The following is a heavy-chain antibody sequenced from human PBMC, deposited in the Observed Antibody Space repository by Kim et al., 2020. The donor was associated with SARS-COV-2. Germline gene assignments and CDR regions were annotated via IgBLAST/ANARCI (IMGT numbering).Heavy chain of an antibody. CDR1: GFTFRSYS. CDR2: ISSSSSFM. D-gene: IGHD2-21*02. Sequence: GGSLRLSCAASGFTFRSYSMSWVRQAPGKGLEWVSSISSSSSFMFYADSVKGRFTISRDNAKNSLYLQMNSLRAEETAVYYCASSLWSDWYYFDYWGQGTLVTVSS. J-gene: IGHJ4*02. V-gene: IGHV3-21*01. CDR3: ASSLWSDWYYFDY.